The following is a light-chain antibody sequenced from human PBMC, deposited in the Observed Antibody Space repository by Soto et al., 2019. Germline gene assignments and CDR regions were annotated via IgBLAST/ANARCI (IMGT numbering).Light chain of an antibody. CDR2: GAS. J-gene: IGKJ5*01. CDR3: QQGDNSKII. CDR1: GRFRSSY. V-gene: IGKV3-20*01. Sequence: EIGLTRSPGTLSLSQGERPTLSCRASGRFRSSYLAWSQQKPGQPPRPLIYGASNRATGIPDRFSGSGSGTDFTLTISRLEPEDFAVYYCQQGDNSKIIFGQGTRLE.